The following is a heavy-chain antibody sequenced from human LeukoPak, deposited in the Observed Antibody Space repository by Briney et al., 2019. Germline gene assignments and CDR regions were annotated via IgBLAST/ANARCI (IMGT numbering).Heavy chain of an antibody. J-gene: IGHJ4*02. CDR3: AKGYCSGGSCYSGADY. V-gene: IGHV3-23*01. Sequence: PGGSLRLSCAVSGFTFSSYAMSWVRQAPGKGLEWVSVISGSGGSTYYADSVKGRFTISRDNSKNTVYLQMNSLRAEDTAVYYCAKGYCSGGSCYSGADYWGQGTLVTVSS. CDR2: ISGSGGST. D-gene: IGHD2-15*01. CDR1: GFTFSSYA.